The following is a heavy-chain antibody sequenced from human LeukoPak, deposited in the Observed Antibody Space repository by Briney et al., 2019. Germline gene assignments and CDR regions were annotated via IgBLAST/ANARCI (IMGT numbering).Heavy chain of an antibody. V-gene: IGHV4-61*02. Sequence: SQTLSLTCTVSGGSISSGSYYWSWIRQPAGKGLEWIGRIYTSGSTNYNPSLKSRVTISVDTSKNQFSLKLSFVTAADTAVYYCARDGQYSSGWYTRREAFDIWGQGTMVTVSS. CDR2: IYTSGST. CDR1: GGSISSGSYY. CDR3: ARDGQYSSGWYTRREAFDI. J-gene: IGHJ3*02. D-gene: IGHD6-19*01.